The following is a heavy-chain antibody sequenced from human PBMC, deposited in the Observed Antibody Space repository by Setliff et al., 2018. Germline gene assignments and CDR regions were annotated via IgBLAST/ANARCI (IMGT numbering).Heavy chain of an antibody. CDR3: ARGSVEYSRGWYYFDY. J-gene: IGHJ4*02. Sequence: GASVKVSCKAPGHTLSNYGISWVRQAPGQGLEWMGWVSGYNGDTKYAQKFQGRVTMTTDTSRSTAYMELSSLRSEDTAVYYCARGSVEYSRGWYYFDYWAQGTLVTVSS. D-gene: IGHD6-19*01. CDR2: VSGYNGDT. CDR1: GHTLSNYG. V-gene: IGHV1-18*04.